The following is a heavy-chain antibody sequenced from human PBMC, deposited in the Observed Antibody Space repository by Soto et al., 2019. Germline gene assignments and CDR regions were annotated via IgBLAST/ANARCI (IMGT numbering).Heavy chain of an antibody. D-gene: IGHD3-10*01. J-gene: IGHJ6*02. Sequence: GGSLRLSCAASGLTFSNAWMSWVRQAPGKGLEWVGRIKSKTDGGTTDYAAPVKGRFTISRDDSKNTLYLQMNSLKTEDTAVYYCTTFWELNWSNDYYYYYGMDVWGQGTTVTVS. CDR3: TTFWELNWSNDYYYYYGMDV. CDR1: GLTFSNAW. CDR2: IKSKTDGGTT. V-gene: IGHV3-15*01.